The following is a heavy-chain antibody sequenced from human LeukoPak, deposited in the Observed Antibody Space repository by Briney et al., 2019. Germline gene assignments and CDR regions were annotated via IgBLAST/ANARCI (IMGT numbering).Heavy chain of an antibody. CDR3: ARDSGRGSSFDY. CDR1: GFTVSSNY. D-gene: IGHD1-26*01. CDR2: ISSSSSYI. V-gene: IGHV3-21*01. J-gene: IGHJ4*02. Sequence: GGSLRLSCAASGFTVSSNYMSWVRQAPGKGLEWVSSISSSSSYIYYADSVKGRFTISRDNAKNSLYLQMNSLRAEDTAVYYCARDSGRGSSFDYWGQGTLVTVSS.